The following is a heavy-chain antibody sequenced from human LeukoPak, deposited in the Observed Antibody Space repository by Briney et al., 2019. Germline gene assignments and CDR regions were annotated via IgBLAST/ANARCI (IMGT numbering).Heavy chain of an antibody. CDR3: ARDLIVVVNPKPEYFQH. D-gene: IGHD3-22*01. J-gene: IGHJ1*01. V-gene: IGHV1-2*02. CDR2: INPNSGGT. Sequence: ASVKVSCKASGYTFTSYGISWVRQAPGQGLEWMGWINPNSGGTNYAQKFQGRVTMTRDTSISTVYMELSRVRSDDTAVYYCARDLIVVVNPKPEYFQHWGQGTLVTVSS. CDR1: GYTFTSYG.